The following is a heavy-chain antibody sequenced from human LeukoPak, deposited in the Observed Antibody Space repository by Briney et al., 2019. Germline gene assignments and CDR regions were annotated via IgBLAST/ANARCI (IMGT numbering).Heavy chain of an antibody. CDR3: AREGRTLTGYPFDY. J-gene: IGHJ4*02. Sequence: PGRSLRLSCAASGFTFSSYAIHWVRQAPGKGLEWVAVISYDGSNKYYADSVKGRFTISRDNSKNTLYLQMNSLRVEDTAVYYCAREGRTLTGYPFDYWGQGTLVTVSS. CDR2: ISYDGSNK. D-gene: IGHD3-9*01. V-gene: IGHV3-30*04. CDR1: GFTFSSYA.